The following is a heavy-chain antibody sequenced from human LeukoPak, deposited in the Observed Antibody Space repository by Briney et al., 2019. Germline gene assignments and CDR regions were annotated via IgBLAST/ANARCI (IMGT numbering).Heavy chain of an antibody. V-gene: IGHV3-48*03. CDR3: ARGRYCSGGRCYSSGY. CDR2: ISSSGSTI. Sequence: GGSLRLSCAASGFTFSSYEMNWVRQAPGKGLEWVSYISSSGSTIYYADSVKGRFTISRDNAKNSLYLQMSSLRSEDTAVYYCARGRYCSGGRCYSSGYWGQGTLVTVSS. D-gene: IGHD2-15*01. CDR1: GFTFSSYE. J-gene: IGHJ4*02.